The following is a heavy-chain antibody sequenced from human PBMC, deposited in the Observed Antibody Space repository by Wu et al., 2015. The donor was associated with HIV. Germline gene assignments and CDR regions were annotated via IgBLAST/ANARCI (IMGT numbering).Heavy chain of an antibody. CDR1: GGSFNNSA. CDR2: IIPIFDTA. D-gene: IGHD3-10*01. J-gene: IGHJ4*02. V-gene: IGHV1-69*05. CDR3: ARDRFYGSGSYLY. Sequence: QVQLVQSGAEVKKPGSSVKVSCKASGGSFNNSAISWVRQAPGQGLEWMGGIIPIFDTANYAQKFQGRVTITTDESASTAYLELNSLRFEDTAVYFCARDRFYGSGSYLYWGQGTLVTVSS.